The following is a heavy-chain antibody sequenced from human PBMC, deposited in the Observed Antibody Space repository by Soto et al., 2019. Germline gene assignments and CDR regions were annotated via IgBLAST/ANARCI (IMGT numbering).Heavy chain of an antibody. V-gene: IGHV4-61*01. CDR1: GGSISSSNW. D-gene: IGHD3-10*01. CDR3: AGGPTWYYYAA. Sequence: SETLSLTCAVSGGSISSSNWWSWIRQPPGKGLEWIGYIYYSGSTNYNPSLKSRVTISLDPSKNQFSLKLSSVTAADTAVYYCAGGPTWYYYAAGGQGTLVTVSS. J-gene: IGHJ4*02. CDR2: IYYSGST.